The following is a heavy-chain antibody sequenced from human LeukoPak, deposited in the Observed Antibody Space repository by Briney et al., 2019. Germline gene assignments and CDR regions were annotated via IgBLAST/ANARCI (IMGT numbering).Heavy chain of an antibody. V-gene: IGHV1-2*02. Sequence: ASVKVSFKASGYTFTGYYMHWVRQAPGQGLEWMGWINPNSGGTNYAQKFQGRVTMTRDTSISTAYMELSRLRSDDTAVYYCARGPYYDILTGYEWVYFDYWGQGTLVTVSS. D-gene: IGHD3-9*01. CDR2: INPNSGGT. J-gene: IGHJ4*02. CDR3: ARGPYYDILTGYEWVYFDY. CDR1: GYTFTGYY.